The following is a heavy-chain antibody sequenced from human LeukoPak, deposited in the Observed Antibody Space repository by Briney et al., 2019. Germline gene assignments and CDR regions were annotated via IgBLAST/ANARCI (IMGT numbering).Heavy chain of an antibody. CDR1: GFTFGSYS. D-gene: IGHD3-3*01. J-gene: IGHJ4*02. V-gene: IGHV3-30*04. CDR2: ISYDGSDE. Sequence: GGSLRLSCAASGFTFGSYSMHWVRQAPGKGLEWVGVISYDGSDEYYTDSVKGRFTISRDNSKNTVYLQMNSLRADDTAVYYCARDFTPEWFDIHWGQGTLVTVSS. CDR3: ARDFTPEWFDIH.